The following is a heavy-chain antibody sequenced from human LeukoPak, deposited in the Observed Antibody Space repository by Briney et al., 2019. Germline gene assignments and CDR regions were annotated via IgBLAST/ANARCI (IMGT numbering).Heavy chain of an antibody. D-gene: IGHD3-10*01. V-gene: IGHV3-21*01. CDR1: GFTFSSYS. J-gene: IGHJ3*02. CDR3: ARDLNYGFPTFDI. Sequence: GGSLRLSCAASGFTFSSYSMNWVRQAPGKGLEWVSSISSSSSYIYYADSVKGRFTISRDNAKNSLYLQMNSLRAGDTAVYYCARDLNYGFPTFDIWGQGTMVTVSS. CDR2: ISSSSSYI.